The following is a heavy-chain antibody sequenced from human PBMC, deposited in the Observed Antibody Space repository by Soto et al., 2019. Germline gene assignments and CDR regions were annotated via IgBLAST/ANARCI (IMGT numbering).Heavy chain of an antibody. V-gene: IGHV3-66*01. D-gene: IGHD4-17*01. CDR2: MYSGGST. Sequence: EVQLVESGGGLVQPGGSLRLSCAASGFTVTNNYMTWVRQAPGKGLEWVSVMYSGGSTYYTDSVKGRFTISRDYSKNTLYLQMNRLRVGDTAVYYCARGATVDLDYWGQGTLVTVSS. CDR1: GFTVTNNY. J-gene: IGHJ4*02. CDR3: ARGATVDLDY.